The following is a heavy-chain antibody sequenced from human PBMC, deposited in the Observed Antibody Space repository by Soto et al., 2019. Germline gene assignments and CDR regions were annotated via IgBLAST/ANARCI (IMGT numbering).Heavy chain of an antibody. CDR1: GFSVTNNY. CDR2: IYTGGSV. CDR3: ARATRYFGSFDA. D-gene: IGHD1-1*01. V-gene: IGHV3-53*01. Sequence: GGSLRLSCAASGFSVTNNYMTWFRQAPGKGLEWVSIIYTGGSVYYGESVKGRSTISRDSSKNTVFLQVNTLRAEDTAVYYCARATRYFGSFDAWGQGTLVTVSS. J-gene: IGHJ4*02.